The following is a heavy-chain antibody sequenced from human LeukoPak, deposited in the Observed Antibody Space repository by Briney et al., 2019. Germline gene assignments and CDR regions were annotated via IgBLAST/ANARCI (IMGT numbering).Heavy chain of an antibody. CDR3: AGGEIAVAGYFDY. D-gene: IGHD6-19*01. V-gene: IGHV3-30-3*01. CDR2: QSYDGSNK. J-gene: IGHJ4*02. Sequence: PGGSLRLSCAASGFTFSTSAMNWVRQAPGKGLEWVAVQSYDGSNKYYADSVKGRFTISRDNSKNTLYLQMNSLRAEDTAVYYCAGGEIAVAGYFDYWGQGTLVTVSS. CDR1: GFTFSTSA.